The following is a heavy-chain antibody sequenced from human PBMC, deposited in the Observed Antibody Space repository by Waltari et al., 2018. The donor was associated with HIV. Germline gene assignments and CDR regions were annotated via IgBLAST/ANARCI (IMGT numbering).Heavy chain of an antibody. Sequence: EVHLLESGGGLVQPGGSLRLSCAASGFTFSSYAMSWVRQAPGKVLEWVSSITGSGDKTYYADSVKGRFTMSRDNSKNTLYLQMNSLRAEDTALYYCAKEGLRGIIIGDVGYWGQGTLVTVSS. CDR2: ITGSGDKT. CDR1: GFTFSSYA. V-gene: IGHV3-23*01. CDR3: AKEGLRGIIIGDVGY. D-gene: IGHD3-10*01. J-gene: IGHJ4*02.